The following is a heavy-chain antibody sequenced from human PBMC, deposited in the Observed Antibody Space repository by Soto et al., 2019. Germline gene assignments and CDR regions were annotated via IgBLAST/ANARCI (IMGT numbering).Heavy chain of an antibody. V-gene: IGHV1-18*04. CDR1: RYSFKNFG. CDR3: ARDTAMIRGLVISYYYYAMDV. CDR2: ISAYNGNT. J-gene: IGHJ6*02. Sequence: ASVQVSYKGSRYSFKNFGISWVRQAPGQGLERMGWISAYNGNTKYAQSFQGRVTMTTNTSTSTAYMELRSLRSDDTAVYSCARDTAMIRGLVISYYYYAMDVWGQGTTVTVSS. D-gene: IGHD3-10*01.